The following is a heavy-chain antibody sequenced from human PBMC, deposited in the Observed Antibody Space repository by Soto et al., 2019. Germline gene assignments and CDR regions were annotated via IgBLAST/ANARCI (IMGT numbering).Heavy chain of an antibody. CDR2: IIHSGST. Sequence: SETLSLTCAVYGGSXSDYYWTWIRQPPGKGLEWIGEIIHSGSTNYNPSLKSRVTNYNPSLKSRVTISLDTSKNQFSLKLTSVTAADTAVYYCARAPPYYYDSSGFFFDYWGQGALVTVSS. J-gene: IGHJ4*02. CDR1: GGSXSDYY. CDR3: ARAPPYYYDSSGFFFDY. D-gene: IGHD3-22*01. V-gene: IGHV4-34*12.